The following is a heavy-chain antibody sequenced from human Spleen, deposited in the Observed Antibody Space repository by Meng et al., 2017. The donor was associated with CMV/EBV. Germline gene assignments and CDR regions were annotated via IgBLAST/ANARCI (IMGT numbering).Heavy chain of an antibody. D-gene: IGHD5-18*01. CDR1: GFNFSSYG. CDR3: AKGRGKYSFGYYFDY. V-gene: IGHV3-30*02. CDR2: IRFDENNK. Sequence: GESLKISCAASGFNFSSYGMHWVRQAPGKGLEWVAFIRFDENNKYYADSVKGRFTISRDNSKNTLYLQMNSLRAEDTAVYYCAKGRGKYSFGYYFDYWGQGTLVTVSS. J-gene: IGHJ4*02.